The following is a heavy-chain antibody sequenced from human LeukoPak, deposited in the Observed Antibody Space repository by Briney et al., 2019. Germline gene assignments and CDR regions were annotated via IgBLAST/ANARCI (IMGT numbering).Heavy chain of an antibody. J-gene: IGHJ6*02. V-gene: IGHV1-46*01. D-gene: IGHD6-6*01. CDR3: ARDWSSSSDSSYDRYYYGMDV. CDR1: GYTFTSYY. CDR2: INPSGGST. Sequence: ASVKVSCTASGYTFTSYYMHWVRQAPGQGLEWMGIINPSGGSTSYAQKFQGRVTMTRDTSTSTVYMELSSLRSEDTAVYYCARDWSSSSDSSYDRYYYGMDVWGQGTTVTVSS.